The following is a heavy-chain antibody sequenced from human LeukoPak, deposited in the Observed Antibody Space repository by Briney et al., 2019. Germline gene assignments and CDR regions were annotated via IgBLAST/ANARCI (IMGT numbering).Heavy chain of an antibody. V-gene: IGHV3-7*01. J-gene: IGHJ5*02. D-gene: IGHD3-3*01. CDR1: GFTFSSYW. CDR3: ARDLELTIFGVVITRWFDP. Sequence: GGSLRLSCAASGFTFSSYWMSWVRQAPGKGLEWVANIKQDGSEKYYVDSVKGRFTISRDNAKNSLYLQMNSLRDEDTPVYYCARDLELTIFGVVITRWFDPWGQGTLVTVSS. CDR2: IKQDGSEK.